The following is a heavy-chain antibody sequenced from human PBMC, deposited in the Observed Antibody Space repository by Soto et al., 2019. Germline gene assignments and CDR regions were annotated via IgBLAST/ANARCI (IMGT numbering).Heavy chain of an antibody. CDR2: ISAYNGNT. CDR3: AMSIRPGRIDY. D-gene: IGHD6-6*01. V-gene: IGHV1-18*01. CDR1: GYTFTSYG. J-gene: IGHJ4*02. Sequence: ASVKVSCKASGYTFTSYGISWVRQAPGQGLEWMGWISAYNGNTNYAQKHQGRVTMTTDTSTSTAYMELRRLRSDDTAVYYCAMSIRPGRIDYWGQGTLVTVSS.